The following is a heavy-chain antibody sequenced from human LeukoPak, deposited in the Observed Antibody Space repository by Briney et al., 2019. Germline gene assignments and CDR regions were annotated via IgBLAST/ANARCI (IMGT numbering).Heavy chain of an antibody. V-gene: IGHV4-34*01. CDR3: ARNYYGSGSTGRRIDY. CDR1: GGSFSSYY. Sequence: PSETLSLTCAVYGGSFSSYYWSWIRQPPGKGLEWIGEINHSGSTNYNPSLKSRVTISVDTSKNQFSLKLSSVTAADTAVYYCARNYYGSGSTGRRIDYWGQGTLVTVSS. D-gene: IGHD3-10*01. CDR2: INHSGST. J-gene: IGHJ4*02.